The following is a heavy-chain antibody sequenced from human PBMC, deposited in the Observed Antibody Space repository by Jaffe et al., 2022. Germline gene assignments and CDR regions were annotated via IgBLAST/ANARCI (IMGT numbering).Heavy chain of an antibody. CDR1: GFTVSSNY. Sequence: EVQLVESGGGLVQPGGSLRLSCAASGFTVSSNYMSWVRQAPGKGLEWVSVIYSGGSTYYADSVKGRFTISRDNSKNTLYLQMNSLRAEDTAVYYCARDLGNYYDSSGYYHPSFGGFDIWGQGTMVTVSS. J-gene: IGHJ3*02. V-gene: IGHV3-66*02. CDR3: ARDLGNYYDSSGYYHPSFGGFDI. D-gene: IGHD3-22*01. CDR2: IYSGGST.